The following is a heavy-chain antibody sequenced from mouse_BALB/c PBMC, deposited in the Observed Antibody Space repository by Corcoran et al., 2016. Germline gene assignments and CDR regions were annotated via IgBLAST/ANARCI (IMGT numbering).Heavy chain of an antibody. D-gene: IGHD2-1*01. CDR1: GFNIKDYY. Sequence: EVQLQQSGAELVRPGALVKLSCKASGFNIKDYYMHWVKQRPEQGLEWIGWIDPENGNTIYDPKLQGKASITADTSSNTAYLQLSSLTSEDTAVYYCAYGNYFDYWGQGTTLTVSS. CDR3: AYGNYFDY. V-gene: IGHV14-1*02. J-gene: IGHJ2*01. CDR2: IDPENGNT.